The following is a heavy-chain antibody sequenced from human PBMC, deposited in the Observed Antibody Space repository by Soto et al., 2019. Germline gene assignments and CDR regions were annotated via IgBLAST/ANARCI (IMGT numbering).Heavy chain of an antibody. Sequence: GASVKVSCKASGYSLTSYGISWVRQAPGQGLEWMGWISGHDGNTKYTQKLQGRVTVTTDTSTSTAYMDLRSLRSDDTAVYYCAREYCSSASCYGPDFWGRGTLVTVSS. CDR3: AREYCSSASCYGPDF. CDR2: ISGHDGNT. J-gene: IGHJ4*02. D-gene: IGHD2-2*01. V-gene: IGHV1-18*01. CDR1: GYSLTSYG.